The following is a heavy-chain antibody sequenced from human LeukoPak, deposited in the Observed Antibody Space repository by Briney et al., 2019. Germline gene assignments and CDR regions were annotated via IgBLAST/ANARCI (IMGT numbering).Heavy chain of an antibody. CDR3: AKLTMIVVVPGSYFDY. Sequence: GGSLRLSCAASGFTFSSYGMHWVRQAPGKGLEWVAVISYDGSNKYYADSVKGRFTISRDNSKNTLYLQMNSLRAEDTAVYYCAKLTMIVVVPGSYFDYWGQGTLVTVSS. CDR1: GFTFSSYG. V-gene: IGHV3-30*18. CDR2: ISYDGSNK. D-gene: IGHD3-22*01. J-gene: IGHJ4*02.